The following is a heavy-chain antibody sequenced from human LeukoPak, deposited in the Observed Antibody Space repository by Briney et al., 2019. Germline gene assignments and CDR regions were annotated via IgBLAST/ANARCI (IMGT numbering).Heavy chain of an antibody. Sequence: SETLSLTCTVSGGSISSSSYYWGWIRQPPGKGLEWIGSIYYSGSTYYNPSLKSRVTMSVDTSKNQFSLKLSSVTAADTAVYYCARAVSAYYYGMDVWGQGTTVTVSS. CDR2: IYYSGST. CDR1: GGSISSSSYY. CDR3: ARAVSAYYYGMDV. V-gene: IGHV4-39*07. J-gene: IGHJ6*02.